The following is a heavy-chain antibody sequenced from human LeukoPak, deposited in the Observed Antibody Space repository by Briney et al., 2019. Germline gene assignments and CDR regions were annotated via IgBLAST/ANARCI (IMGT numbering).Heavy chain of an antibody. Sequence: SVKVSCKASGFTFTSSAVQWVRQARGQRLEWIGWIVVGSGNTNYAQKFQGRVTITADKSTSTAYMELSSLRSEDTAVYYCARDSGGVGAIHFVYWGQGTLVTVSS. V-gene: IGHV1-58*01. CDR1: GFTFTSSA. D-gene: IGHD1-26*01. CDR3: ARDSGGVGAIHFVY. J-gene: IGHJ4*02. CDR2: IVVGSGNT.